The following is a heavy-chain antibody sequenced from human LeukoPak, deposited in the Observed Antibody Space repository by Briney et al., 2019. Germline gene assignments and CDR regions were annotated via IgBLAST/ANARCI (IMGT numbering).Heavy chain of an antibody. V-gene: IGHV1-2*04. Sequence: GASVKVSCKASGYTFTGYYMHWVRQAPGQGLEWMGWINPNSGGTNYAQKFQGWVTMTRDTSISTAYMELSRLRSDDTAVYYCARDSLMVRGVIITGYYYGMDVWGQGTLVTVSS. CDR2: INPNSGGT. J-gene: IGHJ6*02. CDR1: GYTFTGYY. CDR3: ARDSLMVRGVIITGYYYGMDV. D-gene: IGHD3-10*01.